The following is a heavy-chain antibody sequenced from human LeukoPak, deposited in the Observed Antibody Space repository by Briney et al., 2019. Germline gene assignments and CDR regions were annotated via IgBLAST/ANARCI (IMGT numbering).Heavy chain of an antibody. Sequence: PGGSLRLSCAASGFTFSSYGMHWVRQAPGKGLEWVAFIRYDGSNKYYADSVKGRFTISRDNSKNTLYLQMNSLRAEDTAVYYCAKSPIPLTGGGWIGDGFDIWAKGQWSPSLQ. D-gene: IGHD7-27*01. CDR3: AKSPIPLTGGGWIGDGFDI. CDR2: IRYDGSNK. J-gene: IGHJ3*02. CDR1: GFTFSSYG. V-gene: IGHV3-30*02.